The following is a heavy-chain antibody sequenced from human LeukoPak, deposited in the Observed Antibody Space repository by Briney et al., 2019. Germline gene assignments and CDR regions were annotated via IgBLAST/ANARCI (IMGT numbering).Heavy chain of an antibody. V-gene: IGHV1-58*01. CDR1: GFTFSNSA. CDR3: AADLPYSNYGPLDF. J-gene: IGHJ4*02. D-gene: IGHD4-11*01. CDR2: IVVGSGNT. Sequence: ASVKVSCKASGFTFSNSAVQWVRQARGQRLEWIGWIVVGSGNTNYAQKFQERVTITRDMSTSTAYLELSSLRSGDTAVYYCAADLPYSNYGPLDFWGQGTLVTVSS.